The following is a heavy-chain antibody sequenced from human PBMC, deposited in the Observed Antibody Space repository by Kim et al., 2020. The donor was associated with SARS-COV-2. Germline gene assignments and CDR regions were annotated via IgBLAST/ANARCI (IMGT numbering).Heavy chain of an antibody. CDR2: INHSGST. J-gene: IGHJ4*02. D-gene: IGHD3-10*01. CDR3: ARRKIWFGERNFDY. V-gene: IGHV4-34*01. Sequence: SETLSLTCAVYGGSFSGYYWSWIRQPPGKGLEWIGEINHSGSTNYNPSLKSRVTISVDTSKNQFSLKLSSVTAADTAVYYCARRKIWFGERNFDYWGQGTLVTVSS. CDR1: GGSFSGYY.